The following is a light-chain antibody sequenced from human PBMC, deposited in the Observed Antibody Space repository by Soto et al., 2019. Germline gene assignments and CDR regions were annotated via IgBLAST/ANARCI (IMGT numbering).Light chain of an antibody. Sequence: DIVMTQSPATLSVSPGERATLSCRASQSVSSNVAWYQQRPGQAPRLLIYGASARATGIPARFSGSGSGTEFTLTISTVQFKVFAFYYGQQYNKWPLSSSAPGTGVDMK. V-gene: IGKV3-15*01. J-gene: IGKJ3*01. CDR1: QSVSSN. CDR3: QQYNKWPLSS. CDR2: GAS.